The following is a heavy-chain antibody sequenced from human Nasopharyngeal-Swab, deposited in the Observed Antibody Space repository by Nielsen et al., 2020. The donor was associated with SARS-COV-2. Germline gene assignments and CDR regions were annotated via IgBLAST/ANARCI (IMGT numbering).Heavy chain of an antibody. D-gene: IGHD3-22*01. V-gene: IGHV3-33*01. CDR3: ARDPNYYDSSGYLDY. CDR2: IWYDGSNK. Sequence: VRQAPGKGLEWVAVIWYDGSNKYYADSVKGRFPISRDNSKNTLYLQMNSLRAEDTAVYYCARDPNYYDSSGYLDYWGQGTLVTVSS. J-gene: IGHJ4*02.